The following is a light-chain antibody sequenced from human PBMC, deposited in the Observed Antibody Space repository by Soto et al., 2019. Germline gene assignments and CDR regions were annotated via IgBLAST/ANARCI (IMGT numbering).Light chain of an antibody. CDR1: QGISNY. CDR2: AAS. V-gene: IGKV1-27*01. J-gene: IGKJ5*01. Sequence: DLQMTQSPSSLSASVGDRVTITCRASQGISNYLAWYQQKPGKVPKLLIYAASTLQSGVPSRFSGSGSGTDFTLTISSLQPEDVATYYCQKYDSPRITFGQGTRLEIK. CDR3: QKYDSPRIT.